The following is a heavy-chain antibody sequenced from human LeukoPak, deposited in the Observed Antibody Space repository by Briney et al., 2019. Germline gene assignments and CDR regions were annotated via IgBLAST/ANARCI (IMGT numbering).Heavy chain of an antibody. CDR3: ARVKGSGYHPVSLDY. D-gene: IGHD3-22*01. CDR2: INHSGST. J-gene: IGHJ4*02. Sequence: SETLSLTCAVYGGSFSGYYWSWIRQPPGKGLEWIGEINHSGSTNYNPSLKSRVTISVDTSKNQFSLKLSSVTAADTAVYYCARVKGSGYHPVSLDYWGQGTLVTVSS. V-gene: IGHV4-34*01. CDR1: GGSFSGYY.